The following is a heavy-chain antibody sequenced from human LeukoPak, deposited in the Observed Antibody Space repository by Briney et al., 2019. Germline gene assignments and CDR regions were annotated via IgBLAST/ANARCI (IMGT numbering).Heavy chain of an antibody. CDR2: MNPNSGNT. Sequence: ASVKVSCKASGYTFTSYDINWVRQATGQGLEWMGWMNPNSGNTGYAQKFQGRVTMTRNTSISTAYMELSSLRSEDTAVYYCARNYVDYDFWSGHYNTWFDPWGQGTLVTVSS. CDR3: ARNYVDYDFWSGHYNTWFDP. V-gene: IGHV1-8*01. D-gene: IGHD3-3*01. CDR1: GYTFTSYD. J-gene: IGHJ5*02.